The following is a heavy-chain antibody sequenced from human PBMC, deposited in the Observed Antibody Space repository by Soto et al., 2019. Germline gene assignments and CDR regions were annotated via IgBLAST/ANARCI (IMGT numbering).Heavy chain of an antibody. J-gene: IGHJ4*02. CDR1: GYSFTSYW. V-gene: IGHV5-51*01. CDR2: IFPGDSDT. Sequence: GESLKISCKGSGYSFTSYWIGWVRQMPGKGLEWMGIIFPGDSDTRYSPSFQGQVTISADKPISTAYLQWSSLKASDTAIYYCARVPTSEDRLDYWGQGTLVTVSS. CDR3: ARVPTSEDRLDY.